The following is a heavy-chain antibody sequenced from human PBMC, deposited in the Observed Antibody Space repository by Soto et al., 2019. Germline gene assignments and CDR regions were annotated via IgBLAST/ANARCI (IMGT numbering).Heavy chain of an antibody. Sequence: SETLSLTCTVSGGSISSYYWSWIRQPPGKGLEWIGYIYYSGSTNYNPSLKSRVTISVDTSKNQFSLKLSSVTAADTAVYYCARVMGATPYTAFDIWGQGTMVTVSS. J-gene: IGHJ3*02. D-gene: IGHD1-26*01. CDR2: IYYSGST. CDR1: GGSISSYY. V-gene: IGHV4-59*01. CDR3: ARVMGATPYTAFDI.